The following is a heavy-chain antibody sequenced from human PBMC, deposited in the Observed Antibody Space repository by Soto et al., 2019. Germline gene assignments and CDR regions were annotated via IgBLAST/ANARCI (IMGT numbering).Heavy chain of an antibody. CDR2: ISTSSSNI. V-gene: IGHV3-48*01. Sequence: EVQLVESGGGLVQPGGSLRLSCAASGFSFSYYGMNWVRQAPGKGLEWVSYISTSSSNIYYADSVKGRFTISRDNAKNSLSLQMNSLRAADTAVDYCARETSTGNYYMDVWGKGTTVTVSS. CDR1: GFSFSYYG. D-gene: IGHD2-2*01. CDR3: ARETSTGNYYMDV. J-gene: IGHJ6*03.